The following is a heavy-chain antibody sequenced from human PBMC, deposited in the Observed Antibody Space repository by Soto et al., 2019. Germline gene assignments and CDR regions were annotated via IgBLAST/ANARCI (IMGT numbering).Heavy chain of an antibody. J-gene: IGHJ4*02. CDR1: GFTFSSYA. Sequence: GSLRLSCAASGFTFSSYAMSWVRQAPGKGLEWVSAISGSGGSTYYADSVKGRFTISRDNSKNTLYLQMNSLRAEDTAVYYCAKVRWPLLDRRRTAYFDNWGQETLFTFPS. V-gene: IGHV3-23*01. D-gene: IGHD1-1*01. CDR3: AKVRWPLLDRRRTAYFDN. CDR2: ISGSGGST.